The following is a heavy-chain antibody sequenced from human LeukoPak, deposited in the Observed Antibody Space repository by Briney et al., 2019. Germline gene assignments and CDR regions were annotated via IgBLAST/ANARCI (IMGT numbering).Heavy chain of an antibody. J-gene: IGHJ3*01. D-gene: IGHD3-22*01. V-gene: IGHV1-58*01. CDR1: GFTFTSSA. Sequence: GTSVKVSCKDSGFTFTSSAVQWVRQARGQRLEWIGWIVVGSGNTNYAQKFQERVTITRDMSTSLVYMELSSLRSEDTAVYYCAAEAAYYYDSRDAFDVWGQGTMVTVSS. CDR2: IVVGSGNT. CDR3: AAEAAYYYDSRDAFDV.